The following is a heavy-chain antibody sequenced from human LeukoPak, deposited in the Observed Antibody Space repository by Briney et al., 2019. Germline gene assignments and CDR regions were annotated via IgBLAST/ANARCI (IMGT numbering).Heavy chain of an antibody. CDR1: GGSISSYY. V-gene: IGHV4-59*12. CDR2: IYYSGST. J-gene: IGHJ3*02. D-gene: IGHD3-10*01. CDR3: ARDVDYYGSGSLAFDI. Sequence: SETLSLTCTVSGGSISSYYWSWIRQPPGKGLEWIGYIYYSGSTNYNPSLKSRVTISVDTSKNQFSLKLSSVTAADTAVYYCARDVDYYGSGSLAFDIWGQGTMVTVSS.